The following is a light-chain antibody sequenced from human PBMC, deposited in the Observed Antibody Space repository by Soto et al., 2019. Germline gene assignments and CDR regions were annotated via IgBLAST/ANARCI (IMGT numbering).Light chain of an antibody. Sequence: DIPMTQSPSFLSASVGDRVTITCRASQGISSYLAWYQQKPGKAPKLLIYAASTLQSGVPSRFSGSGSGTEFTLTISSLQPEDFATYYCQHLNSYPFTFGGGTKVEIK. CDR2: AAS. J-gene: IGKJ4*01. CDR1: QGISSY. CDR3: QHLNSYPFT. V-gene: IGKV1-9*01.